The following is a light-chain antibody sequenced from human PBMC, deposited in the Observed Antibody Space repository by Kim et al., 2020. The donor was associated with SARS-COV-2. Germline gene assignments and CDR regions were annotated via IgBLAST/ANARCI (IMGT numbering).Light chain of an antibody. CDR1: QDIRNY. J-gene: IGKJ1*01. CDR3: QQYDNLPWT. Sequence: DIQMTQSPSSLSASIGDRVTITCQASQDIRNYLNWYHHKPGKAPKLLIYDASNLETGVPSRFSGSGSGTDFTFTISSLQPEDVATYYCQQYDNLPWTFGQGTKVDIK. V-gene: IGKV1-33*01. CDR2: DAS.